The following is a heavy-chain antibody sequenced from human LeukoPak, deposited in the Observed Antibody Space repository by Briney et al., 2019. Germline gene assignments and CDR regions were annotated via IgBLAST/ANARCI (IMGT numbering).Heavy chain of an antibody. CDR1: GFTFSSYA. V-gene: IGHV3-23*01. D-gene: IGHD2-21*02. J-gene: IGHJ4*02. Sequence: PGGSLRLSCAASGFTFSSYAMTWVRQAPGKGLEWVSAISGSGGSTYYADSVKGRFTISRDNSKNTLYLQMNSLRAEDTAVYYCAKAGGLVVVTWVNYWGQGTLVTVSS. CDR3: AKAGGLVVVTWVNY. CDR2: ISGSGGST.